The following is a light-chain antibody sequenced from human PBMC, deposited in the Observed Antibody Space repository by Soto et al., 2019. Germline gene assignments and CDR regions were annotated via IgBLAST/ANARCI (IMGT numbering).Light chain of an antibody. CDR3: QQSYSTPWT. CDR1: QSISSY. J-gene: IGKJ3*01. Sequence: DIQMTQSPSSLSASVGDRVTITCRASQSISSYLNWYQQKPGKAPNLLIYAASSLQSGVPSRFSGSGSGTDFTLTISSLQPEDFATYYCQQSYSTPWTFCPGTKVDIK. CDR2: AAS. V-gene: IGKV1-39*01.